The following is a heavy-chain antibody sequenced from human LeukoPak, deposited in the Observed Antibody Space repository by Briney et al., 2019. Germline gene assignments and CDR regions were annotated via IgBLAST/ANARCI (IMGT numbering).Heavy chain of an antibody. V-gene: IGHV1-69*05. CDR3: ARAYYDFWSGKPYYYMDV. CDR1: GGTFSSYA. Sequence: SVKVSCQGSGGTFSSYAISWVRQAPGQGLEWMGGIIPIFGTANYAQKFQGRVTITTDESTSTAYMERSSLRSEDTAVYYCARAYYDFWSGKPYYYMDVWGKGTTVTVSS. CDR2: IIPIFGTA. J-gene: IGHJ6*03. D-gene: IGHD3-3*01.